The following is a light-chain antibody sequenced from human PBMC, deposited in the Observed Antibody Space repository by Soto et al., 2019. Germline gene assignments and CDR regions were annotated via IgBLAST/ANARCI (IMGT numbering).Light chain of an antibody. V-gene: IGKV3-20*01. CDR1: QSVSKNF. Sequence: EIVLTQSPGTLSLSAGERATLSCRASQSVSKNFLAWYQQKPGQAPRLLINGASSRATGIPDRFSGSGSGTDFSLTIDRLEHEDFAVYFCQSYGSPPPTFGGGTKVAIK. J-gene: IGKJ4*01. CDR2: GAS. CDR3: QSYGSPPPT.